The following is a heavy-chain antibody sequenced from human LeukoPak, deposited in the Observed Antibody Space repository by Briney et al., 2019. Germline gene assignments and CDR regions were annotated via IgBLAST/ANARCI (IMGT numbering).Heavy chain of an antibody. D-gene: IGHD2-15*01. CDR3: AESCSGGSCSAHDAFDI. J-gene: IGHJ3*02. Sequence: ASVKVSRKASGGTFSSYAISWVRQAPGQGLEWMGGIIPIFGTANYAQKFQGRVTITTDESTSTAYMELSSLRSEDTAVYYCAESCSGGSCSAHDAFDIWGQGTMVTVSS. V-gene: IGHV1-69*05. CDR1: GGTFSSYA. CDR2: IIPIFGTA.